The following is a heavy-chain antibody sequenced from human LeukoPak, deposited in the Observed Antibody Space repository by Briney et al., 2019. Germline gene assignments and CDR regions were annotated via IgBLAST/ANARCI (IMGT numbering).Heavy chain of an antibody. CDR3: AHGRIAAAGRGLWGFDY. Sequence: SGPALVKPTQTLTLTCTFSGFSLSTSGVGVGWIRQPPGKALEWLALIYWDDDKRYSPSLKSRLTITKDTSKDHVVLTMTNMDPVDTATYYCAHGRIAAAGRGLWGFDYWGQGTLVTVSS. CDR2: IYWDDDK. V-gene: IGHV2-5*02. J-gene: IGHJ4*02. D-gene: IGHD6-13*01. CDR1: GFSLSTSGVG.